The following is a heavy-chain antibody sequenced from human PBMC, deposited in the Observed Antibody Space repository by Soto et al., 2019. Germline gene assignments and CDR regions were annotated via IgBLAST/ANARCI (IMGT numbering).Heavy chain of an antibody. V-gene: IGHV3-11*06. CDR2: ISSSSYT. J-gene: IGHJ6*02. CDR3: ARDLPTLNYYYYGMDV. CDR1: GFTFSDYY. Sequence: PGGSLRLSCAASGFTFSDYYMSWIRQAPGKGLEWVSYISSSSYTNYADSVKGRFTISRDNAKNSLYLQMNSLRAEDTAVYYCARDLPTLNYYYYGMDVWGQGTTVTVSS.